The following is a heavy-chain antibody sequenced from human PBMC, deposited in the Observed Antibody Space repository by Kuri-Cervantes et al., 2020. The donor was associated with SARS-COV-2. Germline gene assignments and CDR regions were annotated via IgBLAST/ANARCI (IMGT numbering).Heavy chain of an antibody. CDR3: ARPPYYYYYMDV. J-gene: IGHJ6*03. CDR2: IKQDGSEK. Sequence: GGSLRLSCAASGFTFSSYWMSWVRQAPGKGLEWVANIKQDGSEKYYVDSVKGRFTISRDNAKNSLYLHMNTLRAEDTAVYYCARPPYYYYYMDVWGKGTTVTVSS. V-gene: IGHV3-7*01. CDR1: GFTFSSYW.